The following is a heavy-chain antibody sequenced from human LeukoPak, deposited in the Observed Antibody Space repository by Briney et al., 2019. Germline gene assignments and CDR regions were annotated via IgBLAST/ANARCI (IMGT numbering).Heavy chain of an antibody. J-gene: IGHJ4*02. V-gene: IGHV4-4*07. CDR1: GGSISSYH. Sequence: SSETLSLTCTASGGSISSYHWSWIRQPAGKGLEWIGRLYTSGSTNYNPSLKSRVTMSIDTSKNQFSLKLSSVTAADTAVYYCARDRGHYDSSGYLFDYWGQGTLVTVSS. D-gene: IGHD3-22*01. CDR2: LYTSGST. CDR3: ARDRGHYDSSGYLFDY.